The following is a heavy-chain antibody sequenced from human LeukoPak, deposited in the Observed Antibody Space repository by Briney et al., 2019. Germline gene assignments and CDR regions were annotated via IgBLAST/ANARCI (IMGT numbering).Heavy chain of an antibody. J-gene: IGHJ4*02. CDR1: GFTFSSYG. V-gene: IGHV3-33*06. Sequence: GGSLRLSCAASGFTFSSYGMHWVRQAPGKGLEWVAVIWYDGSNKYYADSVKGRFTISRDNSKNTLYLQMNSLRAEDTAVYYCAKDDVSGYDFHYWGQGTLVTVSS. D-gene: IGHD5-12*01. CDR3: AKDDVSGYDFHY. CDR2: IWYDGSNK.